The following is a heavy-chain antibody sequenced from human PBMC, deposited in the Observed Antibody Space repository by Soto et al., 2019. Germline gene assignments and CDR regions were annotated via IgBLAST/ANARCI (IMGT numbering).Heavy chain of an antibody. Sequence: AGSLRLSCAASGFTFSSYWMHWVRQAPGKGLVWVSRINSDGSSTSYADSVKGRFTISRDNAKNTLYLQMNSLRAEDTAVYYCARVSGSGWSSYYYYGMDVWGQGTTVTVSS. V-gene: IGHV3-74*01. CDR1: GFTFSSYW. CDR3: ARVSGSGWSSYYYYGMDV. J-gene: IGHJ6*02. CDR2: INSDGSST. D-gene: IGHD6-19*01.